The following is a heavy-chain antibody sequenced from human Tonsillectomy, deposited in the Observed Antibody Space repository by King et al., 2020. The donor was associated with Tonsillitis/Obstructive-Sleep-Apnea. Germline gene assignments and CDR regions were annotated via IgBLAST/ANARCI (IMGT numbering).Heavy chain of an antibody. CDR1: GGSFSGYY. Sequence: HVQLQQWGAGLLKPSETLSLTCAVYGGSFSGYYWSWIRQPPGKGLECIWEINHSGSSNDNPSLKSRVTISVDTSKNQFSLNLTSVTAADTAVYYCARSTMFGVVITPLYFDYWGQGTLVTVSS. CDR2: INHSGSS. CDR3: ARSTMFGVVITPLYFDY. J-gene: IGHJ4*02. D-gene: IGHD3-3*01. V-gene: IGHV4-34*01.